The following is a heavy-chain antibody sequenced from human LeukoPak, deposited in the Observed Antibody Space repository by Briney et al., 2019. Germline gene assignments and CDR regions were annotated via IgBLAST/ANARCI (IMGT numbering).Heavy chain of an antibody. D-gene: IGHD6-19*01. V-gene: IGHV3-48*01. CDR1: GFTFTTYS. CDR2: ISSDSSTI. J-gene: IGHJ4*02. Sequence: GGSLKLSCAASGFTFTTYSINWVRQAPGKGLEWVSYISSDSSTIYYADSVKGRFTVSRDNSKNTLYLQVNSLRVEDTAVYYCAKVRWDNSGWYYSDSWGQGTLVTVSS. CDR3: AKVRWDNSGWYYSDS.